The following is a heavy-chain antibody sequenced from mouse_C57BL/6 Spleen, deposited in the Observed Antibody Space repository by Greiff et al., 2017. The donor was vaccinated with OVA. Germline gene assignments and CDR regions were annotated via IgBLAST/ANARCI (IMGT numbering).Heavy chain of an antibody. Sequence: QVQLQQPGAELVMPGASVKLSCKASGYTFTSYWMHWVKQRPGQGLEWIGEIDPSDSYTNYNQKFKVKSTLTVDKSSSTAYMQLSSLTSEDSAVYYCASGVLRSGLYAMDYWGQGTSVTVSS. CDR3: ASGVLRSGLYAMDY. CDR2: IDPSDSYT. CDR1: GYTFTSYW. V-gene: IGHV1-69*01. J-gene: IGHJ4*01. D-gene: IGHD1-1*01.